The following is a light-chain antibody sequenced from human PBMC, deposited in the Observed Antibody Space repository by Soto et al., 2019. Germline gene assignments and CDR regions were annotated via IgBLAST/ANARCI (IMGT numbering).Light chain of an antibody. V-gene: IGLV2-14*01. CDR1: SSDVGGYNY. J-gene: IGLJ2*01. CDR2: EVS. CDR3: SSYTGSSTLV. Sequence: QSALTQPASVSGSPGQSITISCTGTSSDVGGYNYVSWYQQHAGKAPKLMIYEVSNRPSGVSNRFSGSKSGNTASLTISGLQAEDEADYYCSSYTGSSTLVFGGGTKLTVL.